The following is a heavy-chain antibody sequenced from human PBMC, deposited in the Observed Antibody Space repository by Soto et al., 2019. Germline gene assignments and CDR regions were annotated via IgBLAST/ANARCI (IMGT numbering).Heavy chain of an antibody. CDR3: ARDVNWRLNY. CDR1: GYTFTRYG. Sequence: GASVEVSCKASGYTFTRYGRSWVRQAPGQGLEWMGWISTNSGNTVYAQKFQDRVTMTTDTSTSTAYMELWSLISDDTAVYYCARDVNWRLNYWGQGTLVTVSS. V-gene: IGHV1-18*01. CDR2: ISTNSGNT. D-gene: IGHD1-1*01. J-gene: IGHJ4*02.